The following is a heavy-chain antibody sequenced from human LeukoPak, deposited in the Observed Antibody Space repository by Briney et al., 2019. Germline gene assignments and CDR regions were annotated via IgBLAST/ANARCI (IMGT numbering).Heavy chain of an antibody. D-gene: IGHD1-26*01. CDR1: GFTLGQYW. J-gene: IGHJ3*01. CDR2: TYQDGTDK. V-gene: IGHV3-7*05. Sequence: GGSLRLSCAASGFTLGQYWMSWVRQSPGKGLEWAANTYQDGTDKYYVDSVKGRFTIFRDNAKNSLYLQMDSLRAEDTAMYYCARDGGGRYYHALDVWGQGTMVTVSS. CDR3: ARDGGGRYYHALDV.